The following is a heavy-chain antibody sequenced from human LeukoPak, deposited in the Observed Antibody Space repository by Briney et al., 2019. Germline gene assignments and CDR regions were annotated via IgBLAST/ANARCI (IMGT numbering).Heavy chain of an antibody. D-gene: IGHD3-22*01. CDR3: ARGRTYYYDSSGSDI. CDR2: MNPNSGNT. Sequence: ASVTVSCKASGYTFTSYDINWVRQAPGPGLEWMGWMNPNSGNTGYAQKFQGRVTMTRNTSISTAYMELSSLRSEDTAVYYCARGRTYYYDSSGSDIWGQGTMVTVSS. V-gene: IGHV1-8*02. CDR1: GYTFTSYD. J-gene: IGHJ3*02.